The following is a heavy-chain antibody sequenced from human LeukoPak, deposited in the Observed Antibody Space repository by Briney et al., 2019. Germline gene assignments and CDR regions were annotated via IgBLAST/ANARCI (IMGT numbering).Heavy chain of an antibody. D-gene: IGHD3-9*01. Sequence: GGSLRLSCAASGFTFSSYGMHWVRQAPGKGLEWVAVISYDGSNKYYADSVKGRFTISRDNSKNTLYLQMNSLRAEDTAVYYCAKDPDYLGSYDILTGNSGLNWFDPWGQGTLVTVSS. CDR3: AKDPDYLGSYDILTGNSGLNWFDP. CDR1: GFTFSSYG. J-gene: IGHJ5*02. V-gene: IGHV3-30*18. CDR2: ISYDGSNK.